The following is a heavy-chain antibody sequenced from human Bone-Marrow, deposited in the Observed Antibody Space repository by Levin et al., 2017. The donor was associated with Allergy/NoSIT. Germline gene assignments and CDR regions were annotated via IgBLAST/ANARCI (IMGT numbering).Heavy chain of an antibody. J-gene: IGHJ4*02. D-gene: IGHD1-1*01. CDR3: ARDANGIY. CDR1: GITVGNNY. CDR2: IYSVGST. V-gene: IGHV3-66*01. Sequence: QTGGSLRLSCAASGITVGNNYMSWVRQTPGKRLEWVAVIYSVGSTYYADSVKGRFTISRDSVKNTVYLQMNNLRGEDTAVYYCARDANGIYWGQGTLVIVSS.